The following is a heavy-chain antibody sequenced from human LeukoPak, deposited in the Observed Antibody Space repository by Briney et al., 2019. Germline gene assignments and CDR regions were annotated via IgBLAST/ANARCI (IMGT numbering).Heavy chain of an antibody. CDR2: IPYDGKDK. D-gene: IGHD6-19*01. CDR3: AKARGSGFQRGDAFDM. V-gene: IGHV3-30*02. CDR1: GFTFSNFG. J-gene: IGHJ3*02. Sequence: GRSLRLSCATSGFTFSNFGMNWVRQAPGKGLQWVAFIPYDGKDKYYSDSVKGRITISRDNSKSTLYVQMDSLRTEDTAVYYCAKARGSGFQRGDAFDMWGQGTRVTVSS.